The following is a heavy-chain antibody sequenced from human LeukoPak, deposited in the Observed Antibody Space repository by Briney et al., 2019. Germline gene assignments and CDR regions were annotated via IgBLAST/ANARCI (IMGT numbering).Heavy chain of an antibody. CDR3: AREEIFRCSGGSCYFDY. V-gene: IGHV1-8*01. CDR2: MNPNSGNT. D-gene: IGHD2-15*01. CDR1: GYTFTSYD. J-gene: IGHJ4*02. Sequence: ASVKVSCKASGYTFTSYDINWVRQATGQGLERMGWMNPNSGNTGYAQKFQGRVTMTRNTSISTAYMELSSLRSEDTAVYYCAREEIFRCSGGSCYFDYWGQGTLVTVSS.